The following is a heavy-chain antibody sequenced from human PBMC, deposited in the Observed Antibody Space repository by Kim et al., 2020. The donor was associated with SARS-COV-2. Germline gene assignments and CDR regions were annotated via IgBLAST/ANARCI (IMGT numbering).Heavy chain of an antibody. D-gene: IGHD6-13*01. CDR2: IYYSGST. J-gene: IGHJ3*02. CDR1: GGSISSGDYY. CDR3: ARDPGAAAGTSHRGAFDI. Sequence: SETLSLTCTVSGGSISSGDYYWSWIRQPPGKGLEWIGYIYYSGSTYYNPSLKSRVTISVDTSKNQFSLKLSSVTAADTAVYYCARDPGAAAGTSHRGAFDIWGQGTMVTVSS. V-gene: IGHV4-30-4*01.